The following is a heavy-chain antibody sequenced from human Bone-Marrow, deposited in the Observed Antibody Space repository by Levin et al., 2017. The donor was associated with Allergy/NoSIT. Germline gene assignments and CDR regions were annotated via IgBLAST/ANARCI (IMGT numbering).Heavy chain of an antibody. Sequence: KVSCKGSGYSFTTYWIGWVRQMPGKGLEWMGIIYPDDSDTRYSPSFQGHVTISADKSISTAYLQWSSLKASDTAMYYCARPLYGSGSYDAFDAWGQGTMVTVSS. J-gene: IGHJ3*01. V-gene: IGHV5-51*01. CDR3: ARPLYGSGSYDAFDA. D-gene: IGHD3-10*01. CDR1: GYSFTTYW. CDR2: IYPDDSDT.